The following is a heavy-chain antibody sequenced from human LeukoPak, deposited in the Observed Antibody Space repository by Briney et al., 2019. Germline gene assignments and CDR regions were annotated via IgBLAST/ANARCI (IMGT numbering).Heavy chain of an antibody. J-gene: IGHJ4*02. Sequence: GGSPRLSCAASGYTFSSYEMKWVRQAPGKGLEWVSYISSSGRTVYYADSVKGRFTISRDNAKDSLYLQMNSLRAEDTAVYYCARQIVGATGLDYWGQGTLVTVSS. CDR3: ARQIVGATGLDY. CDR2: ISSSGRTV. CDR1: GYTFSSYE. D-gene: IGHD1-26*01. V-gene: IGHV3-48*03.